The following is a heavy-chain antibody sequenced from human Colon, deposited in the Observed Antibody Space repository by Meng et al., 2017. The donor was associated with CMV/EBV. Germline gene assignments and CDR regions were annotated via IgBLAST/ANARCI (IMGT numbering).Heavy chain of an antibody. D-gene: IGHD4-17*01. Sequence: QVQLQESGPGLVKPSQPLSLTCTVSGASISSGDYFCSWFRQPAGKGLEWIGRIYTTGSTTYNPSLKSRVTISVYTSKNQFSLKLTSVTAADTAVYYCARDYGDANWFDPWGQGTLVTVSS. CDR3: ARDYGDANWFDP. CDR1: GASISSGDYF. CDR2: IYTTGST. V-gene: IGHV4-61*02. J-gene: IGHJ5*02.